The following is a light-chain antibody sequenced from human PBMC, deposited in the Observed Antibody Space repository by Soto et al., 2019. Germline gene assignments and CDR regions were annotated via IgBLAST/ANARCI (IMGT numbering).Light chain of an antibody. V-gene: IGKV1-9*01. CDR2: LAS. J-gene: IGKJ1*01. CDR3: QQLDSNPPWT. CDR1: QTIDNY. Sequence: IQLTQSPSSLSASVGDTATISCRASQTIDNYLAWSQQYPGRAPKLLIYLASTLQSGVPSRFSGSGSGTDFQLTISSLQPEDFSTYYCQQLDSNPPWTFGQGTRVEIK.